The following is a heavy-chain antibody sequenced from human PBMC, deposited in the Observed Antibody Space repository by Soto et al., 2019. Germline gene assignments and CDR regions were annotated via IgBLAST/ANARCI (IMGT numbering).Heavy chain of an antibody. V-gene: IGHV1-8*01. D-gene: IGHD3-9*01. Sequence: GASVKVSCKASGYTFTSYDINWVRQATGQGLEWMGWMNPNSGNTGYAQKFQGRVTMTRNTSISTAYMELSSLRSEYTAVYYCARGHILRYFDWSTGDYWGQGTLVTVSS. CDR3: ARGHILRYFDWSTGDY. CDR1: GYTFTSYD. CDR2: MNPNSGNT. J-gene: IGHJ4*01.